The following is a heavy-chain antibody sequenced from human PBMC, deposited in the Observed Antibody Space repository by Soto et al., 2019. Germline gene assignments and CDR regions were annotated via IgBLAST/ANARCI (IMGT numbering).Heavy chain of an antibody. Sequence: QVQLVQSGAEVKEPGSSVKVSCKASGGGNLRDYRTTWVRRAPGQGLEWMGGIIPKLGSANYAQNFQGRVTVTADESTNTVYMELRTLTSDDTAVYYCARGGNGYIFGAVYWGQGTPVSFSS. V-gene: IGHV1-69*01. D-gene: IGHD5-12*01. CDR1: GGGNLRDYR. J-gene: IGHJ4*02. CDR2: IIPKLGSA. CDR3: ARGGNGYIFGAVY.